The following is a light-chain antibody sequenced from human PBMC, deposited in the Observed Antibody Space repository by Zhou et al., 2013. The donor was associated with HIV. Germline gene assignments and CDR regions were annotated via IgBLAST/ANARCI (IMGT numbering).Light chain of an antibody. Sequence: DIQMTQSPSSLSASVGDRVTITCRASQGISNYLAWYQQKPGKVPKLLIYAASTLQSGVPSRFSGSGSGRDFTLTISGLQPEDFALYYCQQYDTWPSFGQGTKLQIK. CDR2: AAS. CDR1: QGISNY. J-gene: IGKJ2*01. CDR3: QQYDTWPS. V-gene: IGKV1-27*01.